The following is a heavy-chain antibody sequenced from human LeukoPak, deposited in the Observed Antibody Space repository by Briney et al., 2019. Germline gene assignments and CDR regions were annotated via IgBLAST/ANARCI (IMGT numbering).Heavy chain of an antibody. J-gene: IGHJ3*02. CDR3: AKDRSGMIVGPYAFDI. CDR1: GFTLSSYA. D-gene: IGHD3-22*01. Sequence: GGSLRLSCAASGFTLSSYAMHWVRQAPGKGLEYVSAISSNGGSTYYANSVKGRFTISRDNSKNTLYLQMNSLRAEDTAVYYCAKDRSGMIVGPYAFDIWGQGTMVTVSS. V-gene: IGHV3-64*01. CDR2: ISSNGGST.